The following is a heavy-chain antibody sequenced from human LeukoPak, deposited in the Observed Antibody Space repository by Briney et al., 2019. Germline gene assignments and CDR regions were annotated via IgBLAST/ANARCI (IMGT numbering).Heavy chain of an antibody. CDR2: IEQDGREK. Sequence: GGSLRLSCAASGFTFARYWVSWVRQAPGKGLEWVASIEQDGREKYYVDSVKGRFTISKDNAKNSLYLQMNSLRADDTALYYCARVAPQQDFWGQGTLVTVSS. D-gene: IGHD1/OR15-1a*01. J-gene: IGHJ4*02. V-gene: IGHV3-7*03. CDR3: ARVAPQQDF. CDR1: GFTFARYW.